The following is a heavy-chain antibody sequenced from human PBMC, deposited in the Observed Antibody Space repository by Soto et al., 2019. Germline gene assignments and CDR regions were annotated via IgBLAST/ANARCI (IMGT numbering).Heavy chain of an antibody. V-gene: IGHV1-2*02. Sequence: QVQLVQSGAEVKKPGASVRVSCEASGYTFTGYYLHWVRQAPGEGLEWMGWINPNNGEAKYGENFQGGVTMTRDTTITTAYMELTNLKSADTAVYYCVRVLTENSQSSSALDVWGPGTMVTVSS. CDR3: VRVLTENSQSSSALDV. CDR2: INPNNGEA. J-gene: IGHJ3*01. D-gene: IGHD2-21*02. CDR1: GYTFTGYY.